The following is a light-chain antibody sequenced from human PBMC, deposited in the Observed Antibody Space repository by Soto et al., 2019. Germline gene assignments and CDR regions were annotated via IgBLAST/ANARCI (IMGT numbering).Light chain of an antibody. CDR3: QQLNTYPMT. J-gene: IGKJ5*01. CDR1: QGISSY. V-gene: IGKV1-9*01. Sequence: IQLTQSPSSLSASVGDRVTITCRASQGISSYLAWYQQKPGKAPNLLIYAASTLQSGGPSRFSGSGSGTDFNLTISGLQTEDFATYYCQQLNTYPMTFGQGTRLEIK. CDR2: AAS.